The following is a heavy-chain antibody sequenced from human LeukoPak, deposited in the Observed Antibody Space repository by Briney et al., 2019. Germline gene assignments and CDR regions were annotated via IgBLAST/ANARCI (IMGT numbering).Heavy chain of an antibody. CDR2: ISSSSSYI. V-gene: IGHV3-21*01. CDR1: GFTFSSYS. CDR3: ASVKQQLVPVLRYYFDY. Sequence: PGGSLRLSCAASGFTFSSYSMNWVRQAPGKGLEWVSSISSSSSYIYYADSVKGRFTISRDNAKNSLYLQMNSLRAEDTAVYYCASVKQQLVPVLRYYFDYWGQGTLVTVSS. D-gene: IGHD6-13*01. J-gene: IGHJ4*02.